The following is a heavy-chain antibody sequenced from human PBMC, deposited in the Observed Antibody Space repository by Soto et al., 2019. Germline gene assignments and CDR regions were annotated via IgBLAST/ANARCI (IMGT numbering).Heavy chain of an antibody. CDR2: IWYDGSSR. D-gene: IGHD2-21*02. Sequence: QVQLVESGGGVVQPGRSLRLSCAASGFTFSTYGMHWVRQAPGKGLEWVAVIWYDGSSRYYADSVKGRFTISRDNSKNTLFLQLNSLRAEDTAVYYCARDWTSYCGGDCYSDIWGQGTLVTVSS. CDR3: ARDWTSYCGGDCYSDI. CDR1: GFTFSTYG. J-gene: IGHJ4*02. V-gene: IGHV3-33*01.